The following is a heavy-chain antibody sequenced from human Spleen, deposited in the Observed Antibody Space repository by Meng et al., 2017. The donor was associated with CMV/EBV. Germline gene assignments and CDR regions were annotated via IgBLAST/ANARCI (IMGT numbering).Heavy chain of an antibody. J-gene: IGHJ4*02. V-gene: IGHV3-33*01. D-gene: IGHD2-2*01. CDR2: IWYDASIK. CDR1: GFTFSTYA. CDR3: ARARVVVPAALYADY. Sequence: GESLKISCAASGFTFSTYAMHWVRQAPGKGLEWVAIIWYDASIKYYADSVKGRFTISRDNAKNSLYLQMNSLRAEDTAVYYCARARVVVPAALYADYWGQGTLVTVSS.